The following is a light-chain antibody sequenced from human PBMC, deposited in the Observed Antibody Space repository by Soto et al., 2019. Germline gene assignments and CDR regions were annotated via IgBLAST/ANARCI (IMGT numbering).Light chain of an antibody. J-gene: IGKJ4*01. CDR2: GAS. Sequence: EIVLIQSPATLSLSPGERATLSCRASQSVGSYLAWYQHKPGQAPRLLISGASNRATGIPARFSGSGSGTDFTLTISSLEPEDFAVYYCQQRSNWLTFGGGTKVDIK. V-gene: IGKV3-11*01. CDR3: QQRSNWLT. CDR1: QSVGSY.